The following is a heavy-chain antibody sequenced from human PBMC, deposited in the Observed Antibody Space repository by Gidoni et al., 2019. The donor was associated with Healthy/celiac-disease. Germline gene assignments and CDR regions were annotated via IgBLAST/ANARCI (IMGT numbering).Heavy chain of an antibody. CDR2: IYYSGST. CDR1: GGSIGSGDYY. J-gene: IGHJ4*02. Sequence: QVQLQESGPGLVKPSQTLALTCTVSGGSIGSGDYYWSWIRQPPGKGLEWIGYIYYSGSTYYNPSLKSRVTITVDTSNNQFSLKLSSVTAADTAVYYCARVYSVSTVTTRYYFDYWGQGTLVTVSS. V-gene: IGHV4-30-4*01. D-gene: IGHD4-17*01. CDR3: ARVYSVSTVTTRYYFDY.